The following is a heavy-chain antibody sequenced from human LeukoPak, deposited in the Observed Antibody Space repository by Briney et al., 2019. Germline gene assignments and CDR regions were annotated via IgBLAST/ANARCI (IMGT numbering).Heavy chain of an antibody. CDR1: GYTFTSYG. J-gene: IGHJ4*02. CDR3: ARTSVDFWSGYSDY. Sequence: ASVKVSCKASGYTFTSYGISWVRQAPGQGLEWMGWISAYNGNTNYAQKLQGRVTMTTDTSTSTANMELRSLRSDDTAVYYCARTSVDFWSGYSDYWGQGTLVTVSS. D-gene: IGHD3-3*01. V-gene: IGHV1-18*01. CDR2: ISAYNGNT.